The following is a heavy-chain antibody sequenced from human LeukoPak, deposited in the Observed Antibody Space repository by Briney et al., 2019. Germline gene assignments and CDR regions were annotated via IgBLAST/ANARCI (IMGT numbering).Heavy chain of an antibody. CDR1: GGSISSSSYY. CDR2: IYYSGST. Sequence: PSETLSLTCTVSGGSISSSSYYWGWIRQPPGKGLEWIGSIYYSGSTYYNPSLKSRVTISVDTSKNQFSLKLNSVTAADTAVYYCRGFLEWFPAGYFDYWGQGTLVTVSS. V-gene: IGHV4-39*01. CDR3: RGFLEWFPAGYFDY. J-gene: IGHJ4*02. D-gene: IGHD3-3*01.